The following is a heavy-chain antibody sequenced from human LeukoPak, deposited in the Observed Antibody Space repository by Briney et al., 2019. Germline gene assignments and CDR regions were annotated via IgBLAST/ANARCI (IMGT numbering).Heavy chain of an antibody. V-gene: IGHV3-23*01. CDR3: AKVINSGYYYYFDF. CDR1: GFSFSSYA. D-gene: IGHD3-3*01. J-gene: IGHJ4*02. CDR2: ISHSSSGT. Sequence: GGSLRLSRAGSGFSFSSYAMSWVRQAPGKRLEWVSAISHSSSGTYYVDSVKGRFTISRDNSKNTLFMQMNSLRAEDTAVYFCAKVINSGYYYYFDFWGQGTLVTVSS.